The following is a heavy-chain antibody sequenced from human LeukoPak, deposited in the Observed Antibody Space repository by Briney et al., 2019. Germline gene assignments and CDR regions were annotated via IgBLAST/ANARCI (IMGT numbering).Heavy chain of an antibody. CDR1: GGSISSGSYY. D-gene: IGHD6-13*01. V-gene: IGHV4-61*02. CDR2: IYTSGST. Sequence: PSETLSLTCTVSGGSISSGSYYWSWIRQPAGKGLEWIGRIYTSGSTNYNPSLKSRVTISVDTSKNQFSLKLSSVTAADTAVYYCARMGNGYSSSWYTQAPYYYYGMDVWGQGTTVTVSS. CDR3: ARMGNGYSSSWYTQAPYYYYGMDV. J-gene: IGHJ6*02.